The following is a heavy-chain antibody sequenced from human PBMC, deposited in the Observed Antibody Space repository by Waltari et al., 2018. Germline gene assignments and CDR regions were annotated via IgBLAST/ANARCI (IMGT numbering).Heavy chain of an antibody. CDR3: ARMERDLWSGKDHNMDMDV. V-gene: IGHV3-7*01. CDR2: KKQDGSEN. CDR1: GMTLSSYW. J-gene: IGHJ6*03. Sequence: EVQLVESGGDSVQPGGSLRLSCAASGMTLSSYWMNWVRQAPGKGLELGANKKQDGSENNYVDSVEGRFSISRDNAQNSLYLQMNSLRAEDTAIYYCARMERDLWSGKDHNMDMDVWGEGTTV. D-gene: IGHD3-3*01.